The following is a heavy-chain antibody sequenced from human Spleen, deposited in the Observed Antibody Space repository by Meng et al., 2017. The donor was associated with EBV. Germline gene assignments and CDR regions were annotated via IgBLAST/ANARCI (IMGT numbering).Heavy chain of an antibody. V-gene: IGHV3-74*01. CDR2: VTPDGGRT. CDR3: SRDLMGPDDW. D-gene: IGHD1-26*01. J-gene: IGHJ4*02. Sequence: EVQVVESGGTLVQPGGSLRLSCATSGFSFSAYWMHWVRQVPGKVLQWVSRVTPDGGRTDYADSVQGRFTISRDNAAKTLYLQMKSLRPEDTAVYYCSRDLMGPDDWWGQGTLVTVSS. CDR1: GFSFSAYW.